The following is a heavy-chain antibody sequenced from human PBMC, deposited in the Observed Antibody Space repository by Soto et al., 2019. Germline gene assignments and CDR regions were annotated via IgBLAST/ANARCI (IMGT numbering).Heavy chain of an antibody. CDR3: AREMVGATASYYYYGMDV. D-gene: IGHD1-26*01. Sequence: LGLSFAASGXTFSSYSMNWVRQAPGKGLEWVSYISSSSSTIYYADSVKGRFTISRDNAKNSLYLQMNSLRDEDTAVYYCAREMVGATASYYYYGMDVWGQGTTVTVSS. J-gene: IGHJ6*02. CDR2: ISSSSSTI. V-gene: IGHV3-48*02. CDR1: GXTFSSYS.